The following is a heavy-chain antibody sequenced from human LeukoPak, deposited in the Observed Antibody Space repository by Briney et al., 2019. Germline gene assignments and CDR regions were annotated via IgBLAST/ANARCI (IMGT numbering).Heavy chain of an antibody. J-gene: IGHJ6*02. Sequence: XTXSGGSISSYYXXWIRXXAGKXXXXXXRIYTSGSTNYNPSLKSRVTMSVDTSKNQFSLKLSSVTAADTAVYYCARVVRGSYYYYYYYGMDVWGQGTTVTVSS. CDR1: GGSISSYY. D-gene: IGHD3-10*01. CDR2: IYTSGST. CDR3: ARVVRGSYYYYYYYGMDV. V-gene: IGHV4-4*07.